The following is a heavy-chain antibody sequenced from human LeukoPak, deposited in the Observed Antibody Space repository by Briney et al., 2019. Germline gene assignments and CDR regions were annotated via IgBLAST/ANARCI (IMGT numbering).Heavy chain of an antibody. D-gene: IGHD3-22*01. CDR1: GFTFSSYG. V-gene: IGHV3-30*03. CDR2: ISYDGSNK. Sequence: QPWGSQRLSCAASGFTFSSYGMHGVRQAPGKGLEWVAVISYDGSNKYYADSVKGRFTISRDNSKNTLYLQMNSLRAEDTAVYYCATGMGSGYYQYYFDYWGQGTLVTVSS. J-gene: IGHJ4*02. CDR3: ATGMGSGYYQYYFDY.